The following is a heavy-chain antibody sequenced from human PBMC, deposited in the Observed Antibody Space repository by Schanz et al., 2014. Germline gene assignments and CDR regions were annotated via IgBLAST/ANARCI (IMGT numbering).Heavy chain of an antibody. V-gene: IGHV3-48*04. J-gene: IGHJ3*02. CDR3: ARENLNWEAFDI. CDR2: ISSSSSTI. D-gene: IGHD7-27*01. Sequence: EVQLLESGGGLVQPGGSLRLSCAASGFTFSIYGMSWVRQAPGKGLEWVSAISSSSSTIYYADSVKGRFTISRDNAKNSLYLEMTSLRGEDTAVYYCARENLNWEAFDIWGQGTVVTVSS. CDR1: GFTFSIYG.